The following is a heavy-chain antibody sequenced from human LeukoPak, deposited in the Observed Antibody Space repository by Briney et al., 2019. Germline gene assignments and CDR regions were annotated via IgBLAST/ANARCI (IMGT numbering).Heavy chain of an antibody. Sequence: GGSLRLSCAASGFTFSSYAMHWVRQAPGKGLEWVAVISYDGSNKYYADPVKGRFTISRDNSKNTLYLQMNSLRAEDTAVYYCASDDSSGYYDYWGQGTLVTVSS. V-gene: IGHV3-30*04. CDR3: ASDDSSGYYDY. J-gene: IGHJ4*02. CDR2: ISYDGSNK. D-gene: IGHD3-22*01. CDR1: GFTFSSYA.